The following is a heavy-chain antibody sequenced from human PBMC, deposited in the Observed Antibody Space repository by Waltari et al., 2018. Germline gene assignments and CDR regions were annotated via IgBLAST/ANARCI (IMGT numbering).Heavy chain of an antibody. D-gene: IGHD1-26*01. Sequence: EVXLVESGXDLVQPGGSXRLSCAASGFPFSSYWMCWVRQAPGKGXEWVAXIKEDXSEKYXVDSVKGRFTXSRDNAKNSLYLQMNSLXAEDSAVYXCARTXWDSTSRRAFDXWGQGTVVTVSS. V-gene: IGHV3-7*01. CDR3: ARTXWDSTSRRAFDX. CDR2: IKEDXSEK. CDR1: GFPFSSYW. J-gene: IGHJ3*02.